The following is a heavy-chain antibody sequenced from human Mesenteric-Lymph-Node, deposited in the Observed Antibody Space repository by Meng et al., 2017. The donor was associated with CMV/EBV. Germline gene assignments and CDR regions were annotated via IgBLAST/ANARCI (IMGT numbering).Heavy chain of an antibody. CDR2: IIHSGNT. CDR3: VRRGGGSYPYYFDF. D-gene: IGHD3-3*01. J-gene: IGHJ4*02. CDR1: GGSFSGFY. Sequence: CAVYGGSFSGFYWSWIRHSPGQGLEWIGEIIHSGNTNYNPSLKSRATISEDTSKNQFLLKLNSVTAADTAVYYCVRRGGGSYPYYFDFWGQGTLVTVSS. V-gene: IGHV4-34*12.